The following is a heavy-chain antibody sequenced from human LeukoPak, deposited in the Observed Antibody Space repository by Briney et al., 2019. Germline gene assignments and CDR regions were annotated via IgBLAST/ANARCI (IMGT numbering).Heavy chain of an antibody. CDR2: INHSGST. V-gene: IGHV4-34*01. CDR1: GGSFSGYY. CDR3: ARGAGQQQLFDY. D-gene: IGHD6-13*01. J-gene: IGHJ4*02. Sequence: SETLSLTCAVYGGSFSGYYWSWIRQPPGKGLEWIGEINHSGSTNYSPSLKSRVTISLDTSKNQFSLKLSSVTAADTAVYYCARGAGQQQLFDYWGQGTLATVSS.